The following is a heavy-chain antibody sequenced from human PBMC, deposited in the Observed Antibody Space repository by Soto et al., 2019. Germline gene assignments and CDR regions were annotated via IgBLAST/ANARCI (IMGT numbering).Heavy chain of an antibody. Sequence: QVQLVQSGAEVKKPGASVKVSCKASGYTFITYGVSWVRQAPGQGLDWLGWISTYNGNTRYAERLQGRVTMTTDTTTNTAYMELRNLRPDDTAVYYCARGPTDYYDNSANYFLDYWGQGTLVTVSS. V-gene: IGHV1-18*01. CDR1: GYTFITYG. D-gene: IGHD3-22*01. J-gene: IGHJ4*02. CDR3: ARGPTDYYDNSANYFLDY. CDR2: ISTYNGNT.